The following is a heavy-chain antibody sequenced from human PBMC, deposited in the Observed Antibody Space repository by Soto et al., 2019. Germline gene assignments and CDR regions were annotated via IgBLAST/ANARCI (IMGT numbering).Heavy chain of an antibody. CDR1: GGTFSSSA. Sequence: QVQLVQSGAEMREPGSSVKVSCKASGGTFSSSAINWLRQAPGLGPEWMGGIIPTFGTANYIEKFRGRVTITADTSTSTAYMEVSSLTSEDTAMYFCARSETAGHRGFDIWGQGTMVTVSS. CDR2: IIPTFGTA. J-gene: IGHJ3*02. CDR3: ARSETAGHRGFDI. D-gene: IGHD6-19*01. V-gene: IGHV1-69*06.